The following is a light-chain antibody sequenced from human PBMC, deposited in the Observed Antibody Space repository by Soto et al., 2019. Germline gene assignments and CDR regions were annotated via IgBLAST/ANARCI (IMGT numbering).Light chain of an antibody. V-gene: IGKV1-33*01. Sequence: DIQMTQSPSSVSASVGDRVTITCRASQGISSWLAWYQQKPGRAPKLLIYEASKLQSGVPSRFSGGGSGTHFTFTINNLQPEDVATYYCQHYDNLPRYTFGQGTKVDIK. J-gene: IGKJ2*01. CDR1: QGISSW. CDR2: EAS. CDR3: QHYDNLPRYT.